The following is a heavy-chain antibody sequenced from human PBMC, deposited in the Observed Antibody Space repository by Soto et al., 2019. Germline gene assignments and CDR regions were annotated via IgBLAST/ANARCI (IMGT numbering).Heavy chain of an antibody. Sequence: PSETLSLTCTVSGGSISSYYWNWIRQPPGKGLEWVGFIYSSGSTNYNPSLKSRVTISIDTSKNQFSLNLNSVTAADTSLYYCERHRKVHGMTDAIDYWGQGILVTVSS. CDR3: ERHRKVHGMTDAIDY. CDR1: GGSISSYY. CDR2: IYSSGST. J-gene: IGHJ4*02. V-gene: IGHV4-59*08.